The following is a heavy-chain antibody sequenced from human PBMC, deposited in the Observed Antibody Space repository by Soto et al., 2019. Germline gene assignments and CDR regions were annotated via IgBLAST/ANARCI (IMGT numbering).Heavy chain of an antibody. Sequence: ASVKVSCKASGGTFSSYAISWVRQAPGQGLEWMGGIIPIFGTANYAQKFQGRVTITADESTSTAYMELSSLRSEDTAVYYCARALTYYYDSSGYYYGYWGQGTLVTVSS. V-gene: IGHV1-69*13. CDR2: IIPIFGTA. J-gene: IGHJ4*02. CDR3: ARALTYYYDSSGYYYGY. CDR1: GGTFSSYA. D-gene: IGHD3-22*01.